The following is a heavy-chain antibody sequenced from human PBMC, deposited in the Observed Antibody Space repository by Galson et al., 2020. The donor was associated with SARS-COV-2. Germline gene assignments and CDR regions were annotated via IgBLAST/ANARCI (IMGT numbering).Heavy chain of an antibody. V-gene: IGHV3-33*01. Sequence: GESLKISCAASGFTFSSYVMHCVRQAPSKGLAWVAVTRYAGSNKYYADSVTPRSTISRDNSKNTLYLQMNSLRAEDTAVYYCARVYYDSSGYYIGAFDIWGQGTMVTVSS. D-gene: IGHD3-22*01. J-gene: IGHJ3*02. CDR1: GFTFSSYV. CDR2: TRYAGSNK. CDR3: ARVYYDSSGYYIGAFDI.